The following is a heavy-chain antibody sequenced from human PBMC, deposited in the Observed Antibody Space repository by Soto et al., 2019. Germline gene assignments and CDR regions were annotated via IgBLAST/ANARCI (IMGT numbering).Heavy chain of an antibody. CDR1: GYTFTSYG. Sequence: QVQLVQSGAEVKKPGASVKVSCKASGYTFTSYGISWVRQAPGQGLEWMGWITPMFGTPNYAQKFQGRVTITADESTSTGYMVLSSLSCEDTAMYYCARDGTLYDSSAYYYLYWGQGTLVTVSS. CDR2: ITPMFGTP. D-gene: IGHD3-22*01. V-gene: IGHV1-69*13. J-gene: IGHJ4*02. CDR3: ARDGTLYDSSAYYYLY.